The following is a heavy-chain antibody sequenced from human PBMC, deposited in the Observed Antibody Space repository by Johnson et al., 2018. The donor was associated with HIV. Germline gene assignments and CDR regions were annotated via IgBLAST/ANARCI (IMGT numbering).Heavy chain of an antibody. CDR1: GFTFSISG. D-gene: IGHD3-22*01. J-gene: IGHJ3*02. V-gene: IGHV3-30*03. CDR3: AREAHYYDSSGLKRGAFDI. CDR2: ISYDGSDK. Sequence: QVHLVESGACAALPGRSLRLSCAASGFTFSISGMNWVRQAPGKGLEWVAVISYDGSDKYYADSVKGRFTIYRDNSKNTLYLQMNSLRAEDTAVYYCAREAHYYDSSGLKRGAFDIWGQGTMVTVSS.